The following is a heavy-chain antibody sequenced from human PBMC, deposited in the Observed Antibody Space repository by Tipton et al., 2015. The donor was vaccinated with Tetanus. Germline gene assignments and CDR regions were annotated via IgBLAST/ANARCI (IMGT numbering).Heavy chain of an antibody. CDR3: ARVACSSTSCYSHYFDY. J-gene: IGHJ4*02. D-gene: IGHD2-2*01. Sequence: TLSLTCTVSGASVNSGGYSWAWIQQPPGKGLAWMGDISHTGRPKYNPSLKSRLTMSVDASRTQFSLKMESVTAADTAVYYCARVACSSTSCYSHYFDYWGPGSLVTVSS. V-gene: IGHV4-61*08. CDR1: GASVNSGGYS. CDR2: ISHTGRP.